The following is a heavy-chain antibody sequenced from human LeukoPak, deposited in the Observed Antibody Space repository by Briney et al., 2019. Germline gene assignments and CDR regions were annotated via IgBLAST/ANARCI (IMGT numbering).Heavy chain of an antibody. CDR2: ISGSSSYI. J-gene: IGHJ3*02. D-gene: IGHD3-16*01. Sequence: GGSLRLSCAASGFTFSSYSMNWVRQAPGKGLEWVSSISGSSSYIYYADSVKGRFTISRDNAKNSLYLQMNSLRAEDTAVYYCARDLGAGAFDIWGQGTMVTVSS. CDR1: GFTFSSYS. CDR3: ARDLGAGAFDI. V-gene: IGHV3-21*01.